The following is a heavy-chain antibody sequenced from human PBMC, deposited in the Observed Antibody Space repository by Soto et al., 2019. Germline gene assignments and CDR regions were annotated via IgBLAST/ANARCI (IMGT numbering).Heavy chain of an antibody. J-gene: IGHJ6*02. CDR2: ISGSGGST. CDR3: AKDLAAGSAREYYNYGMDV. Sequence: EVQLLESGGGLVQPGGSLRLSCAASGFTFSSYAMSWVRQAPGKGLEWVSAISGSGGSTYYADSVKGRFTISRDNSKNTLYLQMNSLRAEDTAVYYCAKDLAAGSAREYYNYGMDVWGQGTTVTVSS. D-gene: IGHD6-13*01. CDR1: GFTFSSYA. V-gene: IGHV3-23*01.